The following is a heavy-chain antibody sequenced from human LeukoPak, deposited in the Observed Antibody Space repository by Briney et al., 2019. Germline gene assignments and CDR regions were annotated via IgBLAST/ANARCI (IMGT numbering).Heavy chain of an antibody. CDR1: GFTFGRYW. V-gene: IGHV3-7*01. J-gene: IGHJ4*02. Sequence: GGSLRLSCAGSGFTFGRYWLSWVRQAPGKELEGVASINQGGSRLHYLDSVTGRLIISRDDAQNSLFLQMTRLRVDDTAVYYCARLKDDVTKLDYWGQGTLVSVSS. D-gene: IGHD2-8*01. CDR2: INQGGSRL. CDR3: ARLKDDVTKLDY.